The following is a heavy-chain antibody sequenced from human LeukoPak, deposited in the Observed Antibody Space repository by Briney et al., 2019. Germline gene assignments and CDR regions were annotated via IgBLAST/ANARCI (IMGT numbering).Heavy chain of an antibody. V-gene: IGHV5-51*01. D-gene: IGHD6-19*01. J-gene: IGHJ5*01. CDR3: AMTPVAGSEEIYWFDP. CDR1: GYSFTSYW. CDR2: IYPGDSDT. Sequence: GESLKISCKGSGYSFTSYWIGWVRQMPGKGLEWMGIIYPGDSDTRYSPSLRGQVTISADKSISTAYLQWSSLKASDTAMYYCAMTPVAGSEEIYWFDPWGQGALVTVSS.